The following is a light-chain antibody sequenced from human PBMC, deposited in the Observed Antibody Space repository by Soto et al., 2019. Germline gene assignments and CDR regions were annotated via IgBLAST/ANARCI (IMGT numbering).Light chain of an antibody. V-gene: IGKV3-20*01. CDR3: QQYGRSPRT. CDR1: ESVNSNY. CDR2: GAS. J-gene: IGKJ1*01. Sequence: ETVVTQSPGTLSLSPGERATLSCRASESVNSNYLAWYQQKPGQAPRLLIYGASTRATGTPDRFSGSGSGTDFILTISRLEPDDSAVYYCQQYGRSPRTFGPGTKVEIK.